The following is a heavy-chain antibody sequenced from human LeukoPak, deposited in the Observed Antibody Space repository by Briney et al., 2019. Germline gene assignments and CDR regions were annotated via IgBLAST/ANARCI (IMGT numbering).Heavy chain of an antibody. V-gene: IGHV3-7*01. CDR3: AGGNQFDY. Sequence: GGSLRLSCAASGFTFSNNWMAWVRQAPVKGLEWVANIKQDGSGIYYVDSVKGRFTISRDNAKNSVYLQMTSLRAEDTAVYYCAGGNQFDYWGQGVLVTVSS. CDR2: IKQDGSGI. D-gene: IGHD2/OR15-2a*01. J-gene: IGHJ4*02. CDR1: GFTFSNNW.